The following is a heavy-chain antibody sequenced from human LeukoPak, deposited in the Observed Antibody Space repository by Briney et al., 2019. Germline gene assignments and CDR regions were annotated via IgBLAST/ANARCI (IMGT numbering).Heavy chain of an antibody. CDR2: IYYSGST. CDR1: GGSISSGGYY. CDR3: ARDRRYSYGPSSFDY. Sequence: LSLTCTVSGGSISSGGYYWSWIRQHPGKGLEWIGYIYYSGSTYYNPSLKSRVTVSIDTSTNEFSLKLSSVTAADTAVYYCARDRRYSYGPSSFDYWGQGSLVSVSS. V-gene: IGHV4-31*03. J-gene: IGHJ4*02. D-gene: IGHD5-18*01.